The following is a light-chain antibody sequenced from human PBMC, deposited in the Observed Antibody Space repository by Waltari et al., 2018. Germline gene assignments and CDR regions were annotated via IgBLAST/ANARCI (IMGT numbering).Light chain of an antibody. CDR3: CSFTSRSTWV. Sequence: QSALAQPASVSGSPGQSITISCTGTSTDVGGYKYVSWYQQHPGKAPKLLIFDVDNRPSGVSNRFSGSKSGNTASLTISGLQPEDESDYYCCSFTSRSTWVFGGGTKLTVL. CDR1: STDVGGYKY. CDR2: DVD. V-gene: IGLV2-14*01. J-gene: IGLJ3*02.